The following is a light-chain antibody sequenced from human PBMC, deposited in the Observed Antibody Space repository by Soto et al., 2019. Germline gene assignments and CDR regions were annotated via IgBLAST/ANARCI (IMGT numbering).Light chain of an antibody. J-gene: IGKJ3*01. V-gene: IGKV1-33*01. CDR3: QQYQSLPFT. Sequence: DIQMTQSPSSLSASVGDRVTITCQASQDISDYLNWYHQKPGKAPKFRIYDASYLETGVPSRFSGSGSGTNFTFTISSLQPEDIGTYYCQQYQSLPFTFGPGTTVDIK. CDR1: QDISDY. CDR2: DAS.